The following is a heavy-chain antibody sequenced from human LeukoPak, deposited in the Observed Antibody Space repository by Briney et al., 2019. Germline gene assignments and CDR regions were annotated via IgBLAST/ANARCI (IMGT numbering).Heavy chain of an antibody. CDR3: ARLKFYDSTGYSPGYYMDV. V-gene: IGHV4-4*07. D-gene: IGHD3-22*01. J-gene: IGHJ6*03. Sequence: SETLSLTCTVSGGSIISNYWSWIRQSAGTGLEWIGRTYGSGVTDYNPSLKTRVTMSLDTSRKQFSLRLTSVTAADTAVYYCARLKFYDSTGYSPGYYMDVWGKGTTVSVFS. CDR1: GGSIISNY. CDR2: TYGSGVT.